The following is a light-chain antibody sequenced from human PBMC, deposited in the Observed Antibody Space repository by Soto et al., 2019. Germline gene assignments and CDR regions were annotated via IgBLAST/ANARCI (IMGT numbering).Light chain of an antibody. CDR3: SSFTSGSTL. CDR2: EVS. V-gene: IGLV2-14*01. Sequence: QLVLTQPASVSGSPGQSITISCTGTSSDVGGYNYVSWYQQHPGKAPKLMIYEVSNRPSGVSNRFSGSKSGNTASLTISGLQAEDEADYYCSSFTSGSTLFGTGTKLTVL. J-gene: IGLJ1*01. CDR1: SSDVGGYNY.